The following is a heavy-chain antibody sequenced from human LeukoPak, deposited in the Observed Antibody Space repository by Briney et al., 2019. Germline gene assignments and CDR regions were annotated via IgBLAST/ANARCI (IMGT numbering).Heavy chain of an antibody. V-gene: IGHV4-34*01. CDR1: GGSFSGYY. CDR3: AGGGTAMVEEYYFDY. CDR2: INHSGST. Sequence: SETLSLTCAVYGGSFSGYYWSWIRQPPGKGLEWIGEINHSGSTNYNPSLKSRVTISVDTSKNQFSLKLSSVTAADTAVYYCAGGGTAMVEEYYFDYWGQGTLVTVSS. D-gene: IGHD5-18*01. J-gene: IGHJ4*02.